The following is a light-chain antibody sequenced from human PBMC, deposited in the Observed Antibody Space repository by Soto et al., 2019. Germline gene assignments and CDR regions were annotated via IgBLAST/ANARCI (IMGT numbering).Light chain of an antibody. CDR1: QVISSW. CDR3: QQANTFPYT. Sequence: DIQMTQSPSSVSASVGGRVTITCRASQVISSWLAWYQQKPGEAPKLLIYAASSLQSGVPPRFSGSGSGTDFTLTISSLQPEDFATYYCQQANTFPYTFGQGTKLEIK. V-gene: IGKV1D-12*01. J-gene: IGKJ2*01. CDR2: AAS.